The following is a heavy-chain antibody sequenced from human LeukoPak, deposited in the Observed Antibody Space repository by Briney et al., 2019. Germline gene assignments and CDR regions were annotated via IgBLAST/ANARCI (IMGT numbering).Heavy chain of an antibody. J-gene: IGHJ4*02. CDR3: VRDVWGDRDGFFDN. V-gene: IGHV3-74*01. CDR2: INHDGRSA. D-gene: IGHD2-21*01. CDR1: GFTFSSYW. Sequence: PGGSLRLSCAASGFTFSSYWMHWVRQAAGKGLVWVARINHDGRSATYADAVKGRFTISRDNAKSTLYLQMNSLRAEDTAVYYCVRDVWGDRDGFFDNWGQGTLVTVSS.